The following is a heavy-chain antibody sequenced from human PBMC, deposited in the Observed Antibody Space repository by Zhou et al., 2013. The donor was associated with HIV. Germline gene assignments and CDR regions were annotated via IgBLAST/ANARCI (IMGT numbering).Heavy chain of an antibody. D-gene: IGHD2-15*01. V-gene: IGHV1-46*01. CDR3: ARSKGAFVVDLFDY. CDR2: INPNTGTT. Sequence: QVQLVQSGAEVKKPGASVKVPCKASGYTFTSYYMHWVRQAPGQGLEWMGIINPNTGTTSYAQMFQGRVTMTRDTSTTTIYIELSSLRSNDTAVYYCARSKGAFVVDLFDYWGQGTLVTVSS. J-gene: IGHJ4*02. CDR1: GYTFTSYY.